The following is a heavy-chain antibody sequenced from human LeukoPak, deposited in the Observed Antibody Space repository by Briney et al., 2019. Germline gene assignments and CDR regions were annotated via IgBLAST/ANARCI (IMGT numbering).Heavy chain of an antibody. V-gene: IGHV3-74*01. D-gene: IGHD1-26*01. Sequence: GGSLRLSCVASEFNFFSYGMQWVRQAPGKGLVWVSRIFTDGSTTSYADSVKGRFTISRDNAKNTLYLEMKSLRVEDTAVYYCARELPREVALDYWGQGTLVTVSP. J-gene: IGHJ4*01. CDR3: ARELPREVALDY. CDR1: EFNFFSYG. CDR2: IFTDGSTT.